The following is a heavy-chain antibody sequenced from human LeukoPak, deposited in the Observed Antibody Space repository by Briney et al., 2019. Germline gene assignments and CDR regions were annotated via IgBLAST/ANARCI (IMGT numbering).Heavy chain of an antibody. CDR3: AHRDTRYCTGGSCYSH. J-gene: IGHJ4*02. D-gene: IGHD2-15*01. CDR1: GFSLSTSGVG. V-gene: IGHV2-5*02. Sequence: SGPTLVKPTQTLTLTCTFSGFSLSTSGVGVGWIRQPPGKALEWLAVIYWDDDKRYRPSLKNRLSITKDTSKNQVVLTMTNMDPVDTATYYCAHRDTRYCTGGSCYSHWGQGTLVTVSS. CDR2: IYWDDDK.